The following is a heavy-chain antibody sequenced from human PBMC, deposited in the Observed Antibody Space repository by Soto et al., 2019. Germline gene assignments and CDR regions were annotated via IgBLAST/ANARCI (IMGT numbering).Heavy chain of an antibody. D-gene: IGHD5-18*01. CDR1: GFSFGNYA. CDR3: AKDWMGLGYFFEY. CDR2: ISNSGGIT. Sequence: EVQLLESGGDLVQPGGSLRLSCVASGFSFGNYAMNWVRQDPGKGLQWVASISNSGGITYYADSVKGRFTISRDNSENTLFLQLNSLRVEDTAIYYCAKDWMGLGYFFEYWGQGTQVTVSA. J-gene: IGHJ4*02. V-gene: IGHV3-23*01.